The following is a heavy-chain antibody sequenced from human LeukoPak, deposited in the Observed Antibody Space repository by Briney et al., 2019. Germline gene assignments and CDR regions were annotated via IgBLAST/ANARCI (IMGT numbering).Heavy chain of an antibody. CDR3: ARDRLVRGAIYPLEYYYYGMDV. V-gene: IGHV3-21*01. J-gene: IGHJ6*02. Sequence: GGSLRLSCAASGFTFSSYSMNWVRQAPGKGLEWVSSTSSSSYIYYADSVKGRFTISRDNAKNSLYLQMNSLRAEDTAVYYCARDRLVRGAIYPLEYYYYGMDVWGQGTTVTVSS. D-gene: IGHD3-10*01. CDR1: GFTFSSYS. CDR2: TSSSSYI.